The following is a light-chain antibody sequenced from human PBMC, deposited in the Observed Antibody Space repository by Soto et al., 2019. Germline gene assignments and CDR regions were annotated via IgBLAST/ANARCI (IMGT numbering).Light chain of an antibody. CDR2: EVS. CDR3: SAYTARSTLV. CDR1: SSDVGGYSY. Sequence: QSVLTQPASVSGSPGQSITISCTGTSSDVGGYSYVSWYQQHPGKTPKLMIYEVSNRPSGVSHRFSGSKSGNTASLTISGLQTEDEADYYCSAYTARSTLVFGGGTKLTVL. J-gene: IGLJ3*02. V-gene: IGLV2-14*01.